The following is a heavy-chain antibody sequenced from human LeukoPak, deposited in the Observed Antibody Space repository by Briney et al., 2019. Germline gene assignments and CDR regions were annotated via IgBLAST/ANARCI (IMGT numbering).Heavy chain of an antibody. V-gene: IGHV1-8*01. CDR2: IHPNSGHT. J-gene: IGHJ4*02. CDR3: ARGPNASR. D-gene: IGHD2-2*01. Sequence: ASVKVSCKASGYTFSSYDINWVRQATGRGLEWMGWIHPNSGHTDYAKKFQGRVTMTRNTARSSAYMELNSLTSKDTAVYYCARGPNASRWGQGTLVTVSS. CDR1: GYTFSSYD.